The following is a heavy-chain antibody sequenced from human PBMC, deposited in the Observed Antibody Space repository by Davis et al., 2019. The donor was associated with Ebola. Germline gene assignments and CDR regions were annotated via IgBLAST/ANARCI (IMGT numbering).Heavy chain of an antibody. J-gene: IGHJ4*02. CDR2: INHSGST. V-gene: IGHV4-34*01. CDR1: GGSFSGYY. Sequence: PSETLSLTCAVYGGSFSGYYWSWIRQPPGKGLEWIGEINHSGSTNYNPSLKSRVTMSVDTSKSQFSLKLSSVTAADTAVYYCARETQWLGQDYWGQGTLVTVSS. D-gene: IGHD6-19*01. CDR3: ARETQWLGQDY.